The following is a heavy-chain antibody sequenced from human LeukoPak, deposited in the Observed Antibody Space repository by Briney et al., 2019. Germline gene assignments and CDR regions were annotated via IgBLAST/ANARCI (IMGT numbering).Heavy chain of an antibody. Sequence: GGSLRLSCAASGLTVSSNYMNWVRQAPGKGLEWVSIMYSGGTTYYADSVKGRFTVSRDNSKNTLYLQMNTLRAEDTAVYYCAREWDYGDFKGAFDYWGQGTLVTVSS. J-gene: IGHJ4*02. CDR1: GLTVSSNY. CDR3: AREWDYGDFKGAFDY. D-gene: IGHD4-17*01. V-gene: IGHV3-66*01. CDR2: MYSGGTT.